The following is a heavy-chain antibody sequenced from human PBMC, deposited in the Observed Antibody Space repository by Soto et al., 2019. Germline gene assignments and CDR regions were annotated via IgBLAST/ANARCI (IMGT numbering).Heavy chain of an antibody. Sequence: SETPSLTCDVSGDSISTSSYYWGWIRQPPGKGLEWIASIYYSGATYYNPSLQSRVTISVDTSNNRFSPTLSSLTAADTAVYFCARLAYSGYRQTWGQGSMGIVSA. D-gene: IGHD1-26*01. J-gene: IGHJ1*01. CDR3: ARLAYSGYRQT. CDR2: IYYSGAT. CDR1: GDSISTSSYY. V-gene: IGHV4-39*02.